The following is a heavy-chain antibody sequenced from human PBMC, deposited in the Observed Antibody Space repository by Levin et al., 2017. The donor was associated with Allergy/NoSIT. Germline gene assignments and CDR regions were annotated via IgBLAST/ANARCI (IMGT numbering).Heavy chain of an antibody. J-gene: IGHJ4*02. CDR1: GFTFSGAW. CDR2: VKSKVDGETT. V-gene: IGHV3-15*01. CDR3: SSDLPTRGVGELDY. D-gene: IGHD1-26*01. Sequence: AGGSLRLSCAASGFTFSGAWMHWVRQGPGKGLEWVGRVKSKVDGETTDYGAPVKGRFFMSRDDSRDIFYLEMNSLKTEDTAVYYCSSDLPTRGVGELDYWGQGTHVTVSS.